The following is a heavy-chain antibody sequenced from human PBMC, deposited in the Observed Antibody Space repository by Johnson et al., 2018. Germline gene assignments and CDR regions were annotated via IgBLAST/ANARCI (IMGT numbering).Heavy chain of an antibody. J-gene: IGHJ3*02. D-gene: IGHD1-26*01. CDR3: ARDWGGSGSYLFAFDI. Sequence: VQLVQSGGGLVKXGGSLRLSCAASGFTFSDYYMSWVRQAPGKGLEWVSAISGSGGSTYYADSVKGRFPISRDNSKNTLYLQMNSLRAEDTAVYYCARDWGGSGSYLFAFDIWGQGTMVTVSS. CDR1: GFTFSDYY. CDR2: ISGSGGST. V-gene: IGHV3-23*04.